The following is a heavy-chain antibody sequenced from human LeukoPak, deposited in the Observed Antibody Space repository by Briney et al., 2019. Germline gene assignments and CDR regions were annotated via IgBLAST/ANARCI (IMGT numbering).Heavy chain of an antibody. CDR2: IKQDGSEK. D-gene: IGHD6-6*01. CDR3: ARVYRSSSGYCFDF. V-gene: IGHV3-7*01. J-gene: IGHJ4*02. CDR1: GFTFSSYW. Sequence: GGSLRLSCAVSGFTFSSYWMSWVRQAPGKGLEWVANIKQDGSEKYYVGSVKGRFTVSRDNAKNLLYLQMNSLRAEDTAVYYCARVYRSSSGYCFDFWGQGTLVTVSS.